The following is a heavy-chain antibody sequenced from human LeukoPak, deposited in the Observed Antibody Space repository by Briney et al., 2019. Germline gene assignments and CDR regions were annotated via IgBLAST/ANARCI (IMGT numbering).Heavy chain of an antibody. J-gene: IGHJ4*02. CDR2: ISSSSSYI. Sequence: GGSLRLSCAASGFTFSSYSINWVRQAPGKGLEWVSSISSSSSYIYYADSVKGRFTISRDNAKNSLYLQMNSLRAEDTAVYYCAREGLAGTLDYWGQGTLVTVSS. CDR1: GFTFSSYS. V-gene: IGHV3-21*01. D-gene: IGHD6-19*01. CDR3: AREGLAGTLDY.